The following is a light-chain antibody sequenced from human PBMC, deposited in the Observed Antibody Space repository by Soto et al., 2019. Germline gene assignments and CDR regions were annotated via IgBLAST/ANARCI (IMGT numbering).Light chain of an antibody. CDR2: TTN. V-gene: IGLV7-43*01. CDR3: LLYYGGAHLV. CDR1: TGAVTSGNY. Sequence: QAVVTQEPSLTVSSGGTVTLTCASSTGAVTSGNYPSWFQQKPRQTPRTLIYTTNNRHSWTPARFSGSLLGGKAALTLSGVQPEDEAEYYCLLYYGGAHLVFGGGTKLTVL. J-gene: IGLJ3*02.